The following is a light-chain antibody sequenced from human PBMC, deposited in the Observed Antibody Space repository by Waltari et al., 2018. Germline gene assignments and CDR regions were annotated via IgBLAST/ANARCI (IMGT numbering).Light chain of an antibody. J-gene: IGKJ3*01. V-gene: IGKV1-33*01. CDR2: DAS. CDR3: QQYDNLPPLT. CDR1: QDISNY. Sequence: DIQMTQSPSSLSASVGDRVTITCQASQDISNYLNWYQQKPGKAPKLLIYDASNLETGVPSRFSGSGSGTDFTFTISSLQPEDIATYYCQQYDNLPPLTFGPGTKVDF.